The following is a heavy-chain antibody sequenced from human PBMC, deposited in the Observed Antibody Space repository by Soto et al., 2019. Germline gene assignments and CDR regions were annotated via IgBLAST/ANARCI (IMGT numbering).Heavy chain of an antibody. Sequence: GASVKVSCNASGYTFTGYYMHWVRQAPGQGLEWMGWINPNSGGTNYAQKFQGRVTMTRDTSISTAYMEMSRLRSDDTAVYYCARSPQPFFPVDIWGQGTMVTVSS. J-gene: IGHJ3*02. V-gene: IGHV1-2*02. CDR1: GYTFTGYY. D-gene: IGHD3-3*02. CDR3: ARSPQPFFPVDI. CDR2: INPNSGGT.